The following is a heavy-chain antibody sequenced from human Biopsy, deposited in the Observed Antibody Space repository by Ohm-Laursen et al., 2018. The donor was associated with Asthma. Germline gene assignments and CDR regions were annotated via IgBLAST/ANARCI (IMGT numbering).Heavy chain of an antibody. CDR3: ARQKLVAAEGPFDT. Sequence: GTLSLTCTVSGGSISSNFYYWGWIRQPPGKGLEWIGNIYKSGQVYYNLSLKSRVTISVDTSKNQFSLQLRSVTAADTAVYYCARQKLVAAEGPFDTWGQGTMVIVSS. J-gene: IGHJ3*02. CDR2: IYKSGQV. V-gene: IGHV4-39*01. D-gene: IGHD1-26*01. CDR1: GGSISSNFYY.